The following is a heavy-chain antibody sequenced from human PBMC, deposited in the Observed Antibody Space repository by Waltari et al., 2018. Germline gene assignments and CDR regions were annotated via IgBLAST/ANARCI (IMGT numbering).Heavy chain of an antibody. Sequence: QVQLVQSGAEVKKPGSSVKVSCKASGGTFSSYAISWVRQAPGQGLEWMGRIIPIFGTANYAQKFQGRVTITADKSTSTAYMELSSLRSEDTAVYYCARVGDTIFGVSFPYDYWGQGTLVTVSS. V-gene: IGHV1-69*06. CDR1: GGTFSSYA. J-gene: IGHJ4*02. CDR2: IIPIFGTA. CDR3: ARVGDTIFGVSFPYDY. D-gene: IGHD3-3*01.